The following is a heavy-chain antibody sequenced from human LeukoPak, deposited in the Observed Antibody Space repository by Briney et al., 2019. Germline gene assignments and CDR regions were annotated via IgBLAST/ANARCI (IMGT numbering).Heavy chain of an antibody. V-gene: IGHV3-23*01. CDR2: ISSSSGDT. D-gene: IGHD3-10*01. CDR1: KFAFSAYA. CDR3: AKDAWRFGDSLLYYSDY. Sequence: GGSLRLSCAASKFAFSAYAMTWVRQAPGKGLEWVSTISSSSGDTYYADSVKGRFTISRDNFKNTLYLKMNSLRAEDTAVYYCAKDAWRFGDSLLYYSDYWGQGTLVTVSS. J-gene: IGHJ4*02.